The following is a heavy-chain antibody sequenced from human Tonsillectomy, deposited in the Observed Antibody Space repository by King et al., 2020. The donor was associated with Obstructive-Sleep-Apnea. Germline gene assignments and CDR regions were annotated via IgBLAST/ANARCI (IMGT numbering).Heavy chain of an antibody. CDR3: AREEVLWFGELFRFDY. V-gene: IGHV4-34*01. J-gene: IGHJ4*02. CDR1: GGSFSGYY. D-gene: IGHD3-10*01. CDR2: INHSGST. Sequence: VQLQQWGAGLLKPSETLSLTCAVYGGSFSGYYWSWIRQPPGKGLEWIGEINHSGSTNYNPSLKSRVTISVDTSKNQFSLKLSSVTAADTAVYCCAREEVLWFGELFRFDYWGQGTLVTVSS.